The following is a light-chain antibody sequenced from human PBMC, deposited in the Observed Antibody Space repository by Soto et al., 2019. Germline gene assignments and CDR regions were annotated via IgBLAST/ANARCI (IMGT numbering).Light chain of an antibody. Sequence: DIQMTQSPSSVSASIGDTVTITCRASQDINVYLNWYQQKPGEVPKLLIYSASTLHSGVPSRFNGSGSETDFTLTTTSLQPEDFATYYVQHGYVAPYSFGQGTKVDIX. CDR1: QDINVY. CDR3: QHGYVAPYS. J-gene: IGKJ2*03. CDR2: SAS. V-gene: IGKV1-39*01.